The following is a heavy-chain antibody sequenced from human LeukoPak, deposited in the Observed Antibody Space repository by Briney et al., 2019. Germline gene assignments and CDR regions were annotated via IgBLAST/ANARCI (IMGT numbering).Heavy chain of an antibody. Sequence: GASVKVSCETSGYTFTTYTLNWVRQAPGQGLEWMGWITTYNGDTSYAQKLQGRVTMTADTSTSTAYMELRSLTSDDTAVYYCALISYCTTVTCYYLDYWGQGTLVTVSS. CDR2: ITTYNGDT. V-gene: IGHV1-18*01. D-gene: IGHD2-8*01. CDR1: GYTFTTYT. CDR3: ALISYCTTVTCYYLDY. J-gene: IGHJ4*02.